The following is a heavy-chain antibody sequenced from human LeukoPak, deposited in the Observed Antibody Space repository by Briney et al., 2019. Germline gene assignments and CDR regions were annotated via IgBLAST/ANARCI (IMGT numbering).Heavy chain of an antibody. CDR2: IRKKSDSYTT. D-gene: IGHD2-15*01. Sequence: GGSLKLSCVASGFTVSDHYLDWVRQAPGKGLEWVGLIRKKSDSYTTEYAAYVKGRFTISRDDSTNSVYLQMSSLISEDTAVYYCADIGGGGSNTRWGEGTVVTVSS. CDR1: GFTVSDHY. CDR3: ADIGGGGSNTR. V-gene: IGHV3-72*01. J-gene: IGHJ1*01.